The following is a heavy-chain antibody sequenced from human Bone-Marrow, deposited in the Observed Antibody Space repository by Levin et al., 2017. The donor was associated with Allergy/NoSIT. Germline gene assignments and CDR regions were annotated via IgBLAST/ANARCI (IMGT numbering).Heavy chain of an antibody. Sequence: GGSLRLSCAASGFTFNTYAMTWVRQTPGKGLEYVSVITNSGDNAVYADSVKGRLTMSRDNSRNTLYLQMDSLRAEDTALYYCAKATRQYCTGATCYPLDHWGQGALVTVSS. J-gene: IGHJ4*02. D-gene: IGHD2-15*01. V-gene: IGHV3-23*01. CDR2: ITNSGDNA. CDR3: AKATRQYCTGATCYPLDH. CDR1: GFTFNTYA.